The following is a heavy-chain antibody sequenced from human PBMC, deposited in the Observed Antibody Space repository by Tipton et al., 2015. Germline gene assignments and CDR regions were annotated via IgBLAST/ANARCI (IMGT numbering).Heavy chain of an antibody. Sequence: TLSLTCTVSGGSISSSSYYWGWIRQPPGKGLEWIGSIYYSGSTYYNPSLKSRVTISVDTSKNQFSLSLSSVTAADTAIYYCARNSMVGDEGLDSWGQGVLVTVSS. D-gene: IGHD1-26*01. V-gene: IGHV4-39*07. CDR3: ARNSMVGDEGLDS. CDR2: IYYSGST. J-gene: IGHJ4*02. CDR1: GGSISSSSYY.